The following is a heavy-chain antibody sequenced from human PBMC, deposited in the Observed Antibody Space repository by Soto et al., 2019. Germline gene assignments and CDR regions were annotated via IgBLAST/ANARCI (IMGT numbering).Heavy chain of an antibody. CDR1: GFTVSNNY. CDR2: IYSGGYT. CDR3: APAPGGGGY. V-gene: IGHV3-53*01. D-gene: IGHD3-10*01. Sequence: EVQLVESGGGLIQPGGSLRLSCAVSGFTVSNNYMSWVRQAPGKGLEGVSVIYSGGYTAYGDSVKGRFTISRDNSKHTPILQKKSPGAADAAVFYWAPAPGGGGYWGQGTLVTVSS. J-gene: IGHJ4*02.